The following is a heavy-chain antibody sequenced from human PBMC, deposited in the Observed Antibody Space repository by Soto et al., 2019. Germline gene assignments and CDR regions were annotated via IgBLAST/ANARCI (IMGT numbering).Heavy chain of an antibody. D-gene: IGHD2-21*02. V-gene: IGHV3-23*01. CDR3: AKDDFTDRGDDYFDS. J-gene: IGHJ4*02. Sequence: EVKLLESGGGLVQPGGSLRLSCAASGFSFTNFAMSWVRQAPGKGLEWVAGIGASGDITCYADSVKGRLSISRDNSKNTLYLHPNSLTFEDTAVYYCAKDDFTDRGDDYFDSWGPVTLVTVSS. CDR2: IGASGDIT. CDR1: GFSFTNFA.